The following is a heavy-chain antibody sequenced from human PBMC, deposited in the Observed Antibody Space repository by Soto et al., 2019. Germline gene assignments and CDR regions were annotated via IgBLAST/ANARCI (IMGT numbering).Heavy chain of an antibody. CDR3: ARYSSNWFQTEGMDV. J-gene: IGHJ6*02. Sequence: SETLSLTFTVSGGSISTYYWSWIRQPAGKGLEWIGRIDTSGNTNYNPSLKSRVTMSVDTSKKQFSLKLTSVTAADTAVYYCARYSSNWFQTEGMDVWGQGTTVT. CDR1: GGSISTYY. CDR2: IDTSGNT. D-gene: IGHD6-13*01. V-gene: IGHV4-4*07.